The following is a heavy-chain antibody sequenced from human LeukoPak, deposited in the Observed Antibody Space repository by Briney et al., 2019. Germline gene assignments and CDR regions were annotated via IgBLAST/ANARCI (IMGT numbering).Heavy chain of an antibody. V-gene: IGHV1-24*01. D-gene: IGHD6-19*01. CDR3: ANRYSSGWSYFDY. J-gene: IGHJ4*02. Sequence: ASVKVSCKVSGYTLTELSMHWVRQAPGKGIEWMGGFDPEDGETIYAQKFQGRVTMTEDTSTDTAYMELSSLRSEDTAAYYCANRYSSGWSYFDYWGQGTLVTVSS. CDR1: GYTLTELS. CDR2: FDPEDGET.